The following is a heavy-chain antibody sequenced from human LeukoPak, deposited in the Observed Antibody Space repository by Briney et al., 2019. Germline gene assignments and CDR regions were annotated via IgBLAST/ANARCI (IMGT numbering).Heavy chain of an antibody. V-gene: IGHV4-39*01. J-gene: IGHJ4*02. D-gene: IGHD3-10*01. Sequence: SETLSLTCTVSGGSISSSSYYWGWIRQPPGTGLNWIGSTYYSGSTYYNPSLKSRVTISVDTSKNQLSLKLSSVTAADTAVYYCARHNYGSGSYYNPPYYFDYWGQGTLVTVSS. CDR3: ARHNYGSGSYYNPPYYFDY. CDR1: GGSISSSSYY. CDR2: TYYSGST.